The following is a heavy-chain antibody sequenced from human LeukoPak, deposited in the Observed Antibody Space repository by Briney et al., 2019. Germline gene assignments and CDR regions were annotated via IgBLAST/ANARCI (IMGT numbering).Heavy chain of an antibody. J-gene: IGHJ1*01. CDR1: GYTFTSYG. Sequence: ASVKVSCKASGYTFTSYGISWVRQAPGQGLEWMGWISAYNGNTNYAQKLQGRVTMTTDTSASTAYMELRSLRSDDTAVYYCARSASDVYCGGDCYSGYFQHWGQGTLVTVSS. V-gene: IGHV1-18*01. D-gene: IGHD2-21*02. CDR3: ARSASDVYCGGDCYSGYFQH. CDR2: ISAYNGNT.